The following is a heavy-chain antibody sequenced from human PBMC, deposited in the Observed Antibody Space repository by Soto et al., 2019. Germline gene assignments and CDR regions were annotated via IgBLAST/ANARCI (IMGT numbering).Heavy chain of an antibody. V-gene: IGHV3-66*01. CDR2: IYSGGST. J-gene: IGHJ4*02. CDR3: ASSSHCSSTSCYWDKRRKQSDY. D-gene: IGHD2-2*01. CDR1: GFTVSSNY. Sequence: EVQLVESGGGLVQPGGSLRLSCAASGFTVSSNYMSWVRQAPGKGLEWVSVIYSGGSTYYADSVKGRFTISRDNSKNTLYLQLNSLRAEDTAVYYCASSSHCSSTSCYWDKRRKQSDYWGQGTLVTVS.